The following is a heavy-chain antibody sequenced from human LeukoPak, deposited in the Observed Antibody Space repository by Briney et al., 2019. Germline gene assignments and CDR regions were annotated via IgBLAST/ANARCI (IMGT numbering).Heavy chain of an antibody. Sequence: GASVKVSCKASGYTFTSYAMNWVRQAPGQGLEWMGWNNTNTGNPTYAQGFTGRFVFSLDTSVSTAYLQISSLKAEDTAVYYCARVGSGWTRGGNYFDYWGQGTLVTVSS. V-gene: IGHV7-4-1*02. J-gene: IGHJ4*02. CDR2: NNTNTGNP. CDR3: ARVGSGWTRGGNYFDY. CDR1: GYTFTSYA. D-gene: IGHD6-19*01.